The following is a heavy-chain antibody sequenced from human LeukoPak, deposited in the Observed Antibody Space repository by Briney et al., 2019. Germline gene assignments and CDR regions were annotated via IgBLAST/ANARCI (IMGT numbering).Heavy chain of an antibody. D-gene: IGHD1-26*01. CDR3: ARVISGSYSPGWFDP. Sequence: GGSLRLSCSGSGFTFSSYVMHWVRQAPGKGLEYVSSISSNGGSTYYADSVKGRFTISRDNSKNTLYLQMNSLRAEDTAVYYCARVISGSYSPGWFDPWGQGTLVTVSS. CDR1: GFTFSSYV. J-gene: IGHJ5*02. CDR2: ISSNGGST. V-gene: IGHV3-64*04.